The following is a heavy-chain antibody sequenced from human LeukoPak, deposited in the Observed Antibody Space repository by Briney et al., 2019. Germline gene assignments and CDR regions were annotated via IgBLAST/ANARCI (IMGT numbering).Heavy chain of an antibody. D-gene: IGHD1-26*01. CDR3: AVKKYSGSEA. J-gene: IGHJ4*02. CDR1: GGTFSSYA. Sequence: VASVKVSCKASGGTFSSYAISWVRQAPGHGLEWMGGIIPIFGTANYAQKFQGRVTITADKSTSTAYMELSSLRSEDTAVYYCAVKKYSGSEAWGQGTLVTVSS. CDR2: IIPIFGTA. V-gene: IGHV1-69*06.